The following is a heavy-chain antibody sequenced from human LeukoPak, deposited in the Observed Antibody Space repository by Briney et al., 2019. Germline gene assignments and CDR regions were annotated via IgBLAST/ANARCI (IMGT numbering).Heavy chain of an antibody. CDR1: GFTVSSNY. CDR3: ARGIEPYSSSWYYYYYYYMDV. CDR2: IYSGGST. J-gene: IGHJ6*03. Sequence: GGSLRLSCAASGFTVSSNYMSWVRQAPGKGLEWVSVIYSGGSTYYADSVKGRFTISRDNAKNSLYLQMNSLRAEDTAVYYCARGIEPYSSSWYYYYYYYMDVWGKGTTVTVSS. V-gene: IGHV3-66*01. D-gene: IGHD6-13*01.